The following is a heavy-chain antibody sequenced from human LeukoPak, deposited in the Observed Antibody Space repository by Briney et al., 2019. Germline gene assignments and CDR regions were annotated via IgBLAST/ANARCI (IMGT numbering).Heavy chain of an antibody. CDR2: IKQDGSEK. Sequence: GGSLRLSCAASGFTFSSYWMSWVRQAPGKGLEWVANIKQDGSEKYYVDSVKGRFTISRDNAKNSLYLQMNSLRAEDTAVYYCARVYGSGSHTLSYFDYWGQGTLVTASS. CDR1: GFTFSSYW. J-gene: IGHJ4*02. V-gene: IGHV3-7*01. CDR3: ARVYGSGSHTLSYFDY. D-gene: IGHD3-10*01.